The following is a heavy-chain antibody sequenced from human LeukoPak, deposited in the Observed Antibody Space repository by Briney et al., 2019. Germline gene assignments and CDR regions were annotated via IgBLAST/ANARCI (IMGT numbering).Heavy chain of an antibody. Sequence: GGSLRLSCAASGFTFSTYTIHWVRQAPGKGLEWVAVISNDGHFKYYADSVKGRFTISRDNSKSTLFLQMNSLTIEDTAVYYCARETRLPHNDILINRRAFDIWGQGTVLTVSS. CDR1: GFTFSTYT. CDR2: ISNDGHFK. CDR3: ARETRLPHNDILINRRAFDI. V-gene: IGHV3-30-3*01. D-gene: IGHD3-9*01. J-gene: IGHJ3*02.